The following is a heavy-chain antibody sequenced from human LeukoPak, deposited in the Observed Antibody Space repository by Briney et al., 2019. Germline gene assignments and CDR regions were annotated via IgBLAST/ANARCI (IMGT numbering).Heavy chain of an antibody. Sequence: PSETLSLTCTVSGGSISSSGSYWGWIRQPPGKGLEWIGTIYYSGSTNYNPSLKSRVTISVDTSKNQFSLKLSSVTAADTAVYYCARIHGAFDYWGQGTLVTVSS. CDR2: IYYSGST. CDR1: GGSISSSGSY. J-gene: IGHJ4*02. CDR3: ARIHGAFDY. D-gene: IGHD4-17*01. V-gene: IGHV4-39*07.